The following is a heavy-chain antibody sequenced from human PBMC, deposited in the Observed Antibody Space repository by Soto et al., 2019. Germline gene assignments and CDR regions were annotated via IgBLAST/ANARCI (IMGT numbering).Heavy chain of an antibody. CDR2: IYTSGST. D-gene: IGHD6-13*01. CDR1: SGSISSYY. CDR3: AGGAAADYFDY. V-gene: IGHV4-4*07. Sequence: QVQLQESGPGLVKASETLSLTCTVSSGSISSYYWSWIRQPAGKGLEWIGRIYTSGSTLYNPSLKCRVTMSVDTSKNQFSLKLSSVTATDTAVYYCAGGAAADYFDYWGQGTLVTVSS. J-gene: IGHJ4*02.